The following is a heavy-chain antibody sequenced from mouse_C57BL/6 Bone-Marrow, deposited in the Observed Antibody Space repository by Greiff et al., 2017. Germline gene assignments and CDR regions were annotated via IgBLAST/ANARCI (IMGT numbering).Heavy chain of an antibody. D-gene: IGHD1-1*01. CDR3: ARGGAVVAHWYFDV. J-gene: IGHJ1*03. Sequence: EVQLQQSGPELVKPGASVKISCKASGYSFTDYNMNWVKQSTGKSLEWIGVINPNYGTTSYNQKFKGKATLTVDQSSSTAYMQLNSLTSEDCAVYYCARGGAVVAHWYFDVWGTGTTVTVSS. CDR1: GYSFTDYN. V-gene: IGHV1-39*01. CDR2: INPNYGTT.